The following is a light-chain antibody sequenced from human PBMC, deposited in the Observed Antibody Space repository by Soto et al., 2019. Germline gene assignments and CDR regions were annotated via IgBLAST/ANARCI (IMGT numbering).Light chain of an antibody. CDR3: QQYNNWPPWT. J-gene: IGKJ1*01. CDR2: GAS. CDR1: QSVSGN. V-gene: IGKV3-15*01. Sequence: EIVMTQSPATLSVSPGERATLSCRSSQSVSGNLAWYQQKPGQAPRLLIYGASTRATGIPARFSGSGSGTEFTLTISSLQSEDFAVYYCQQYNNWPPWTFGQGTKVEIK.